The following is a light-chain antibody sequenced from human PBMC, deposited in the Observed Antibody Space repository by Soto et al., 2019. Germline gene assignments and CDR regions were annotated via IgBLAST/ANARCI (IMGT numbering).Light chain of an antibody. Sequence: EVLLTQSPATLSVSPGERATLSCRASQSVTSNLAWYQQIPGRAPRLLINGVSTRATGIAARFSGSGSGTGFTLTISSLHSEDSAVYYCQQYHRWPYTFGQGTKLEI. J-gene: IGKJ2*01. CDR2: GVS. V-gene: IGKV3-15*01. CDR1: QSVTSN. CDR3: QQYHRWPYT.